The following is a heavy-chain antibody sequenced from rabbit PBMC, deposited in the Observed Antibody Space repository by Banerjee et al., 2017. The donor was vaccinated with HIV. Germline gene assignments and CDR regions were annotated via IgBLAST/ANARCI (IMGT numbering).Heavy chain of an antibody. Sequence: QEQLVESGGGLVKPEGSLTLTCTASGFSFSSGYYMCWVRQAPGKGLEWIACIDVGNIGNTVYASWAKGRFTISKTSSTTVTLQMTSLTAADTATYFCARDLAGAIGWNFNLWGPGTLVTVS. D-gene: IGHD4-1*01. CDR3: ARDLAGAIGWNFNL. CDR2: IDVGNIGNT. CDR1: GFSFSSGYY. V-gene: IGHV1S45*01. J-gene: IGHJ4*01.